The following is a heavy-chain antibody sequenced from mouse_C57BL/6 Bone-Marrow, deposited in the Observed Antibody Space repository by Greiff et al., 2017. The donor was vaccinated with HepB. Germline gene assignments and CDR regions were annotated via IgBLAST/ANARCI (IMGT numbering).Heavy chain of an antibody. V-gene: IGHV14-4*01. CDR3: TTWPYYYGSSHGGVDY. CDR1: GFNIKDYY. J-gene: IGHJ4*01. D-gene: IGHD1-1*01. Sequence: VQLQQSGAELVRPGASVKLSCTASGFNIKDYYMHWVKQRPEQGLEWIGWIDPENGDTEYASKFQGKATITADTSSNTAYLQLSSLTSEDTAVYYCTTWPYYYGSSHGGVDYWGQGTSVTVSS. CDR2: IDPENGDT.